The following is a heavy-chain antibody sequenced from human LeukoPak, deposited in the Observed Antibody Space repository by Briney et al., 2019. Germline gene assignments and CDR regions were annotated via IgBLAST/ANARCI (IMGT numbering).Heavy chain of an antibody. CDR2: IIPILGIA. D-gene: IGHD3-3*01. CDR1: GGTFSSYT. V-gene: IGHV1-69*04. CDR3: ARDFWSGYYYYYGMDV. Sequence: SVKVSCKASGGTFSSYTISWVRQAPGQGLELMGRIIPILGIANYAQKFQGRVTITADKSTSTAYMELSSLRSEDTAVYYCARDFWSGYYYYYGMDVWGQGTTVTVSS. J-gene: IGHJ6*02.